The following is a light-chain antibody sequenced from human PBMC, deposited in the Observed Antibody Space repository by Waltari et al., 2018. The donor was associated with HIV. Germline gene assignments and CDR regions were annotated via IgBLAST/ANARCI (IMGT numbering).Light chain of an antibody. CDR3: ATWDDNLNGRV. CDR2: SNI. V-gene: IGLV1-44*01. J-gene: IGLJ1*01. CDR1: SSNIGANG. Sequence: SVLTQPPSASGTPGQRVTISCSTISSNIGANGVSWSQQLPGTAPKLLVYSNIHRPSGVPDPFSGSKSGTSASLAISGLQSDDEADYYCATWDDNLNGRVFGTGTKVTVL.